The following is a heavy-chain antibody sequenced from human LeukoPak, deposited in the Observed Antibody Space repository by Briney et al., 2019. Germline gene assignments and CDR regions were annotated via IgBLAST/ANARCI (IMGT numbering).Heavy chain of an antibody. J-gene: IGHJ4*02. Sequence: GGSLRLSCAASGFTFSSYAVHWVRQAPGKGLEWVAVISYDGSDKYYADSVKGRFTISRDNSQNTLYLQMNSLRAEDTAVHYCARGSSSWLSYFDYCGQGTLVTVSS. CDR3: ARGSSSWLSYFDY. CDR2: ISYDGSDK. V-gene: IGHV3-30*04. CDR1: GFTFSSYA. D-gene: IGHD6-13*01.